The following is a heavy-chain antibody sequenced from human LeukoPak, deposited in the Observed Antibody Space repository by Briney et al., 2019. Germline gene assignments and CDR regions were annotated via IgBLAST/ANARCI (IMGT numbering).Heavy chain of an antibody. CDR3: ARGLGGSYYYFF. CDR2: MKVDGSDI. CDR1: GFTFTNDF. Sequence: QSGGSLRLSCAASGFTFTNDFMTWVRQAPGKGLEWVANMKVDGSDIHYVDSVKGRFTISSDNARNSLYLQMNSLRAEDTAVYYCARGLGGSYYYFFWGQGTLVTVSS. D-gene: IGHD1-26*01. V-gene: IGHV3-7*03. J-gene: IGHJ4*02.